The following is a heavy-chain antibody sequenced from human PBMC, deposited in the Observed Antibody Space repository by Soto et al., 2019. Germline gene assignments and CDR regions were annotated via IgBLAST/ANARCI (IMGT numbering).Heavy chain of an antibody. V-gene: IGHV1-2*04. CDR2: INPNSGGT. D-gene: IGHD2-15*01. CDR3: ARSLLGSGGTIPNFDY. CDR1: GYTFTGYY. J-gene: IGHJ4*02. Sequence: ASVKVSCKASGYTFTGYYMHWVRQAPGQGLEWMGWINPNSGGTNYAQKFQGWVTMTRDTSISTAYMELSRLRSDDTAVYYCARSLLGSGGTIPNFDYWGQGTLVTVSS.